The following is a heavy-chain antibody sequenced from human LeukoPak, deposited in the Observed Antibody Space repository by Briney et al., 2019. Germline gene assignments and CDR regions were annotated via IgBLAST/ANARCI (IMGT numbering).Heavy chain of an antibody. J-gene: IGHJ5*02. V-gene: IGHV3-11*01. CDR1: GFTFSDHH. D-gene: IGHD2-8*01. Sequence: GGSLRLSCAAPGFTFSDHHMSWIRQAPGKGLEWVSYISGIGITISYADSVKGRFTISRDNANNSLFLQMNSLRAEDTAVYYCARDSTNSNWFDPWGQGTLVTVSS. CDR3: ARDSTNSNWFDP. CDR2: ISGIGITI.